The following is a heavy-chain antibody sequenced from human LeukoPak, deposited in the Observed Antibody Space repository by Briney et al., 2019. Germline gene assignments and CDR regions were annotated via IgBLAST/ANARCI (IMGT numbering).Heavy chain of an antibody. D-gene: IGHD6-13*01. J-gene: IGHJ4*02. CDR1: GYTFTGYY. Sequence: ASVKVSCKASGYTFTGYYMHWVRQAPGQGLEWMGWINPNSGGTNYAQKFQGRVTMTRDTSISTAYMELSRLRFDDTAVYYCARDLGAANDQGFDYWGQGTLVTVSS. CDR2: INPNSGGT. CDR3: ARDLGAANDQGFDY. V-gene: IGHV1-2*02.